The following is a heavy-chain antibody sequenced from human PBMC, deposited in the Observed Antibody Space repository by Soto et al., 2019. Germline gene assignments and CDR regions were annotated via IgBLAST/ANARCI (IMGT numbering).Heavy chain of an antibody. CDR3: AHSPLLSAGQPLAPYYFDY. Sequence: QITLKESGPTLVKPTQTLTLTCTFSGFSLSTSGVGVGWIRQPPGKALEWLALIYWDDDKRYSPSLKSRLTIPKDTPKNQLVLTMTPMDPVDTATYYCAHSPLLSAGQPLAPYYFDYWGQGTLVTVSS. CDR2: IYWDDDK. D-gene: IGHD6-13*01. J-gene: IGHJ4*02. V-gene: IGHV2-5*02. CDR1: GFSLSTSGVG.